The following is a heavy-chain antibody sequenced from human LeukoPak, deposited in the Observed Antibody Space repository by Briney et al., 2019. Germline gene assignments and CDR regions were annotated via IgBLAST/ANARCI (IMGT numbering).Heavy chain of an antibody. D-gene: IGHD2-2*01. Sequence: ASVKVSCKASGYTFTGYYMHWVRQAPGQGLEWMGWINPNSGGTNYAQKFQGRVTMTRDTSISTAYMELRSLRSDDTAVYYCARGYCSSTSCWGFDYWGQGTLVTVSS. J-gene: IGHJ4*02. CDR1: GYTFTGYY. V-gene: IGHV1-2*02. CDR3: ARGYCSSTSCWGFDY. CDR2: INPNSGGT.